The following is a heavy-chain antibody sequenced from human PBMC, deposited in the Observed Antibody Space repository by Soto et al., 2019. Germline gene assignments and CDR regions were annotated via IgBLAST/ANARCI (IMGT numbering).Heavy chain of an antibody. CDR1: GDSVSSNSAA. Sequence: SQTRSLTCAISGDSVSSNSAAWNWIGQSPSRGLEWLGRTYYRSKWYNDYAVSVKSRITINPDTSKNQFSLQLNSVTPEDTAVYYCARXVHSSSSFSYYYYGMDVWGQGTTVTVSS. V-gene: IGHV6-1*01. J-gene: IGHJ6*02. CDR2: TYYRSKWYN. CDR3: ARXVHSSSSFSYYYYGMDV. D-gene: IGHD6-6*01.